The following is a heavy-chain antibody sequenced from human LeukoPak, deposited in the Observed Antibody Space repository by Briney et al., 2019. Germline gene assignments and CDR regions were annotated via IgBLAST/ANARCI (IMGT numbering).Heavy chain of an antibody. D-gene: IGHD3-10*01. CDR1: GGSVSSDSHY. V-gene: IGHV4-61*01. J-gene: IGHJ5*02. Sequence: SDTLSLTCTVSGGSVSSDSHYWNWVWQPPGKGLEWIGCISCSVSTNYKASLKSRVSISVDTSKNQFSLKLTSVTAADTAVYYCARFLCFGGPFDPWGQGTLVTVSS. CDR3: ARFLCFGGPFDP. CDR2: ISCSVST.